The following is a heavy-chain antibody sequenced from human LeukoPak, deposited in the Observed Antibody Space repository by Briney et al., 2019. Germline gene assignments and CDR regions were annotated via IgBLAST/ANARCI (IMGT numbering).Heavy chain of an antibody. Sequence: GGSLRLSCAASGFTFSSYAMGWVRQAPGKGLEWVSAIPASGGNTYYADSVKGRFTISRDNSKNTLYLQVNSLRAEDTAVYYCAKGNGYSYGRYYFDYWGQGTLVTVSS. CDR3: AKGNGYSYGRYYFDY. D-gene: IGHD5-18*01. CDR2: IPASGGNT. V-gene: IGHV3-23*01. CDR1: GFTFSSYA. J-gene: IGHJ4*02.